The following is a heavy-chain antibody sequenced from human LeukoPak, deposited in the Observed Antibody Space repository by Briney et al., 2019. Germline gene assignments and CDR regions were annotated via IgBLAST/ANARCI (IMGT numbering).Heavy chain of an antibody. CDR3: ARVFVVGATDGFDY. Sequence: PSETLSLTCTVSGGSISSGGYYWSWIRQHPGKGLEWIGYIYYSGSTNYNPSLKSRVTISVDTSKNQFSLKLSSVTAADTAVYYCARVFVVGATDGFDYWGQGTLVTVSS. V-gene: IGHV4-31*03. D-gene: IGHD1-26*01. CDR1: GGSISSGGYY. CDR2: IYYSGST. J-gene: IGHJ4*02.